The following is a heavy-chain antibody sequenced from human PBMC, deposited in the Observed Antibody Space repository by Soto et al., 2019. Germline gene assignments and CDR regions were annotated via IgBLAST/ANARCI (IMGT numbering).Heavy chain of an antibody. CDR1: GYTFTGYY. CDR2: INPNSGGT. J-gene: IGHJ6*02. D-gene: IGHD6-6*01. CDR3: AREYSSSSEARYYYYGMDV. Sequence: GASVKVSCKASGYTFTGYYMHWVRQAPGQGLEWMGWINPNSGGTNYAQKFQGRVTMTRDTSISTAYMELSRLRSGDTAVYYCAREYSSSSEARYYYYGMDVWGQGTTVTVSS. V-gene: IGHV1-2*02.